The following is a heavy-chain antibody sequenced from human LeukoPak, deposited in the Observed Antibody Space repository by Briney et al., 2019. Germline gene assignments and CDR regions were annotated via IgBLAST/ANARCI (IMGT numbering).Heavy chain of an antibody. CDR3: AKSATNYGSGSLYFDY. D-gene: IGHD3-10*01. CDR2: TYYRSKWYN. J-gene: IGHJ4*02. V-gene: IGHV6-1*01. CDR1: GDSVSSNSAA. Sequence: SQTLSLTCAISGDSVSSNSAAWNWIRQSPSRGLEWLGRTYYRSKWYNDYAVSVKSRITINPDTSKNQFSLQLNSVTPEDTAIYYCAKSATNYGSGSLYFDYWGQGTLVTVSS.